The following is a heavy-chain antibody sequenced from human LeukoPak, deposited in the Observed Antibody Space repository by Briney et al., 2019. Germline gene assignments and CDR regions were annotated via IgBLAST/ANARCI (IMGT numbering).Heavy chain of an antibody. CDR2: IYPGDSDT. CDR3: ARQTYYGSGSYCDY. V-gene: IGHV5-51*01. J-gene: IGHJ4*02. Sequence: GESLKISCKASGYIFTDYWVGWVRQMPGKGLEWMGVIYPGDSDTRYSLSFQGQVTIPADKSFSTAYLQWSSLKASDTAMYYCARQTYYGSGSYCDYWGQGTLVTVSS. D-gene: IGHD3-10*01. CDR1: GYIFTDYW.